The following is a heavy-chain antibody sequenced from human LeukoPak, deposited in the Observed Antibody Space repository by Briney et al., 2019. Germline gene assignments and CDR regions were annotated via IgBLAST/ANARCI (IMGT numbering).Heavy chain of an antibody. CDR3: ARNADTEVYYFDY. D-gene: IGHD5-18*01. V-gene: IGHV3-30*03. J-gene: IGHJ4*02. Sequence: GGSLRLSCAASGFTFSSYGMHWVRQAPGKGLEWVAVISYDGSNKYYADSVKGRFTISRDNSKNTLYLQMNSLRAEDTAVYYCARNADTEVYYFDYWGQGTLVTVSS. CDR1: GFTFSSYG. CDR2: ISYDGSNK.